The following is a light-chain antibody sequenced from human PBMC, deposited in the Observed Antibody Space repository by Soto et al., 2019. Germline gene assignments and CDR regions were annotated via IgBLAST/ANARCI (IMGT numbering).Light chain of an antibody. V-gene: IGLV1-44*01. CDR1: RSNIGSNS. Sequence: QSVLTQPPSVSATPGQRVIISRSGSRSNIGSNSVNWYQQLPGTAPKLLIYINHQRPSGVPDRFSGSTSGTSVSLAISGLPSEDEADYYCASCADRLNGYVFGTGTKVTVL. CDR2: INH. J-gene: IGLJ1*01. CDR3: ASCADRLNGYV.